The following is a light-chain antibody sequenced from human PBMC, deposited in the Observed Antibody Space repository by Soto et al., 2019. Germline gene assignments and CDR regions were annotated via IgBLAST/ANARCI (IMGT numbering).Light chain of an antibody. J-gene: IGKJ1*01. CDR3: QQYNNWWT. Sequence: EIVMTQSPATLSVSPGDRATLSCRTRKSVSSNLAWYQQKPGQAPRLLIYGASTRATGIPARFSGSGSGTEFTLTISSLQSEDFAVYYCQQYNNWWTFGQGTKVEIK. CDR1: KSVSSN. V-gene: IGKV3-15*01. CDR2: GAS.